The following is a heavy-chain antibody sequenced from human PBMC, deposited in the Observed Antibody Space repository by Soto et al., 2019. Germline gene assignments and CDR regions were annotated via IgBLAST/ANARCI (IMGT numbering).Heavy chain of an antibody. Sequence: QVQLVQSGPEVKKPGASVKVSCKTSGYIFTSYGISWVRQAPGQGLEWMGWISTDKGKTNYAQKFQGRVTMTTDTSTSTAYMELRSLRSDDTAVYYCATRSPAFDFWGQGTLVTVSS. J-gene: IGHJ4*02. CDR2: ISTDKGKT. V-gene: IGHV1-18*01. CDR1: GYIFTSYG. CDR3: ATRSPAFDF.